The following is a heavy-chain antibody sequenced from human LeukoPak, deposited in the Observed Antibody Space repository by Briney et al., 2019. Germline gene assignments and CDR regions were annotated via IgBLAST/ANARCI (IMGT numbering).Heavy chain of an antibody. CDR3: ARAYYDSSGDY. Sequence: TGGSLRLSCAASGFTSSSYEMNWVRQAPGKGLGWVSYISSSGSTIYYAASVKGRFTISRDNAKNSLYLQMNRLRAEDTAVYYCARAYYDSSGDYWGQGTLVTVSS. CDR2: ISSSGSTI. J-gene: IGHJ4*02. V-gene: IGHV3-48*03. CDR1: GFTSSSYE. D-gene: IGHD3-22*01.